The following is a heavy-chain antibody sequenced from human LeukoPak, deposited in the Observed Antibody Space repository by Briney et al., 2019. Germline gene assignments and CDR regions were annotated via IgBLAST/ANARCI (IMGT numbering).Heavy chain of an antibody. CDR1: GFTFSSYG. V-gene: IGHV3-NL1*01. D-gene: IGHD3-10*01. Sequence: GGSLRLSCAASGFTFSSYGMHWVRQAPGKGLVWVSRINSDGSSTYYADSVKGRFTISRDNSKNTLYFHMNSLRADDTAVYFCARRQYGSGSYVTWGQGTLVTVSS. J-gene: IGHJ5*02. CDR2: INSDGSST. CDR3: ARRQYGSGSYVT.